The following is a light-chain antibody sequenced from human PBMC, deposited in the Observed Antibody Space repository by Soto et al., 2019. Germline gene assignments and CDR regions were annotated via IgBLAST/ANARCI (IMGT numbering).Light chain of an antibody. CDR1: SNDVGSYKF. V-gene: IGLV2-23*02. Sequence: QSVLTQPASVSGSPGQSITISCTGTSNDVGSYKFVSWYQQYPGKAPKLIIFEVSKRPSGVSNRFSGSKSGKRASLTISGLRAEDEADYYCCSSPSNTFPYVFGSGTKVTVL. CDR2: EVS. CDR3: CSSPSNTFPYV. J-gene: IGLJ1*01.